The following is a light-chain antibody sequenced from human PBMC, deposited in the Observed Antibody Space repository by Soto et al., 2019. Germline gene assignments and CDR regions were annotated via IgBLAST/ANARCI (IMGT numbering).Light chain of an antibody. CDR2: DAS. V-gene: IGKV1-5*01. CDR3: QQANSFPLT. CDR1: QTISIW. Sequence: DIPMTQSPSTLSASVGDRVTITCRARQTISIWLAWYQQKPGKAPKLLIYDASILESGVPSRFSGSGSGTEFTLTINSLQPDDFATYYCQQANSFPLTFGQGTRLAIK. J-gene: IGKJ5*01.